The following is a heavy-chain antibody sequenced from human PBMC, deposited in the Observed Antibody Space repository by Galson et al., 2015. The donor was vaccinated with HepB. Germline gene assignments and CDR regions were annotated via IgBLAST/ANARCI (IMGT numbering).Heavy chain of an antibody. CDR3: AKDPGKGDV. V-gene: IGHV3-23*01. J-gene: IGHJ6*02. CDR1: GSTFITYT. CDR2: ISSSGDNT. Sequence: SLRLSCAASGSTFITYTMHWVRQAPGKGLEWVSAISSSGDNTYYADSVKGRFTISRDTSKNTLYLQMNSLRAEDTAVYYCAKDPGKGDVWGQGTTVTVSS.